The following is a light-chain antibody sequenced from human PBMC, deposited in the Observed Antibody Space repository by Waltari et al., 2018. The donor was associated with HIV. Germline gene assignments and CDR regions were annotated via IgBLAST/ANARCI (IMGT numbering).Light chain of an antibody. CDR1: QSVLYSSNNKNY. V-gene: IGKV4-1*01. CDR2: WAS. J-gene: IGKJ2*01. Sequence: DIVMXQSPDSXAVSLGERATIKXKSSQSVLYSSNNKNYLGWYQQKPGQPPKLLIXWASTRESXVPDRFXGSXSGTDXTLTISSLQXXXXXVXYXQQYYSIPYTFGQGTKLEIK. CDR3: QQYYSIPYT.